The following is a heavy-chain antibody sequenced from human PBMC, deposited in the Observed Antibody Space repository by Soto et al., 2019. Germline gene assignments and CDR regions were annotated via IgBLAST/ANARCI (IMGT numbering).Heavy chain of an antibody. J-gene: IGHJ6*03. Sequence: SETLSLTCTVSGGSISDYSWSWIRRPPGKGLEWIGYIYYSGSTNYNYSLKSRVTISVDTSKNQLSLTLSSVTAADTAVYYCARLGYCSGGSCPSEYHYFMAVWGKGTTVTVSS. CDR3: ARLGYCSGGSCPSEYHYFMAV. CDR2: IYYSGST. D-gene: IGHD2-15*01. CDR1: GGSISDYS. V-gene: IGHV4-59*08.